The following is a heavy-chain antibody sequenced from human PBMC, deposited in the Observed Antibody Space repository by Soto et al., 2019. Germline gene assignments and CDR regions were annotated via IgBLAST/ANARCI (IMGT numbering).Heavy chain of an antibody. CDR1: GGSFSGYY. Sequence: SETLSLTCAVYGGSFSGYYWSWIRQPPGKGLEWIGEINHSGSTNYNPSLKSRVTISVDTSKNQFSLKLSSVTAADTAVYYCARGWGYYDSSGWYYYYYGMDVWGQGTTVTVSS. CDR3: ARGWGYYDSSGWYYYYYGMDV. CDR2: INHSGST. D-gene: IGHD3-22*01. V-gene: IGHV4-34*01. J-gene: IGHJ6*02.